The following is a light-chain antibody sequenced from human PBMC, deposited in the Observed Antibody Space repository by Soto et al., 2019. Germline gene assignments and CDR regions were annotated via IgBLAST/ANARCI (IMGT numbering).Light chain of an antibody. Sequence: QSVLTQPASVSGSPGQSITISCTGTSSDVGSYNLVSWYQQHPGKAPKLMIYEGSKRPSGVSNRFSGSKSGNTASLTISGLQAEDEADDYCCSYAGSSTFYVFGTGTKVTV. CDR2: EGS. CDR3: CSYAGSSTFYV. J-gene: IGLJ1*01. V-gene: IGLV2-23*01. CDR1: SSDVGSYNL.